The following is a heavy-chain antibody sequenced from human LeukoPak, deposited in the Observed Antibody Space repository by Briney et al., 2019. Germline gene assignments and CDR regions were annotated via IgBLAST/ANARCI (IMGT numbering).Heavy chain of an antibody. J-gene: IGHJ4*02. Sequence: GGSLRLSCAASGFTFSSYGMHWVRQAPGKGLEWVAFIRYDGSNKNYADSVKGRFTISRDNSKNTLYLRMNSLRAEDTAVYYCASSSSSNVYWGRGTLVTVSS. CDR1: GFTFSSYG. V-gene: IGHV3-30*02. CDR3: ASSSSSNVY. D-gene: IGHD6-6*01. CDR2: IRYDGSNK.